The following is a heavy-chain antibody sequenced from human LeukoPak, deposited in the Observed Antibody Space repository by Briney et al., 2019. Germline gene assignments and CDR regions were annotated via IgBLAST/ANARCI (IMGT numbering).Heavy chain of an antibody. CDR3: ASGMGQGYEVVYGSGSYYDY. J-gene: IGHJ4*02. CDR2: ISSSSGTI. D-gene: IGHD3-10*01. Sequence: PAGSLRLSCAVSGFTFSSYSMNWVRQAPPPGLEWVSFISSSSGTICYADSVKGRFTISRDNAKNSLYLQMNSLRAEDTAVYYCASGMGQGYEVVYGSGSYYDYWGQGTLVTVSS. V-gene: IGHV3-48*04. CDR1: GFTFSSYS.